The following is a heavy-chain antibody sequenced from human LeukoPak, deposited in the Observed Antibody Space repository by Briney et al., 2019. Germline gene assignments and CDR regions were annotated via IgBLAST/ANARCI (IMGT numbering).Heavy chain of an antibody. V-gene: IGHV4-34*01. Sequence: PSETLSLTCAVYGGSFSGYYWSWIRQPPGKGLEWIGEINHSGSTNYNPSLKSRVTISVDTSKNQFSLKPSSVTAADTAVYYCARGAGYCTNGVCYLRLKSIFDYWGQGTLVTVSS. CDR3: ARGAGYCTNGVCYLRLKSIFDY. D-gene: IGHD2-8*01. CDR1: GGSFSGYY. CDR2: INHSGST. J-gene: IGHJ4*02.